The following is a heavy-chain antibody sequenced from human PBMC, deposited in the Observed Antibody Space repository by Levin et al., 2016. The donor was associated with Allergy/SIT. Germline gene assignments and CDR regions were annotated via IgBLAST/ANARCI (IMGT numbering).Heavy chain of an antibody. J-gene: IGHJ5*02. V-gene: IGHV4-4*07. CDR1: GSSISSYY. CDR3: ARDDDSGSFPHT. Sequence: SETLSLTCTVSGSSISSYYWSWVRQSAGKGLEWIGRVYPSGRTYNNPSLGSRVTMAVDTSKNQLSLIVTSVTAADTAVYYCARDDDSGSFPHTWGQGTLVSVSS. CDR2: VYPSGRT. D-gene: IGHD3-10*01.